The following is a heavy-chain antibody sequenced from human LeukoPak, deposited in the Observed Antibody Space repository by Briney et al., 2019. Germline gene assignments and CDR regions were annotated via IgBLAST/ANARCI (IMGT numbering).Heavy chain of an antibody. CDR1: GYSFTNYW. V-gene: IGHV5-51*01. Sequence: GESLKISCKGSGYSFTNYWIGWVRQTPGKGLEWMGITYPNDSDTRYSPSFQGLVTISADKSISTAYLQWSSLKASDTAMYYCARHRGYNYGYSDYWGQGTLVTVSS. D-gene: IGHD5-18*01. CDR2: TYPNDSDT. CDR3: ARHRGYNYGYSDY. J-gene: IGHJ4*02.